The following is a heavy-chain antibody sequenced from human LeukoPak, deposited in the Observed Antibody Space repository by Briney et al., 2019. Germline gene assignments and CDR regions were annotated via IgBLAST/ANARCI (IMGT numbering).Heavy chain of an antibody. J-gene: IGHJ4*02. D-gene: IGHD2-15*01. CDR1: GGSFSGYY. Sequence: KPSETLSLTCAVYGGSFSGYYWSWIGQPPGKGLEWIGEINHSGSTNYNPSLKSRVTISVDTSKNQFSLKLSSVTAADTAVYYCARGDIVVVVAATPGAHYFDYWGQGTLVTVSS. CDR3: ARGDIVVVVAATPGAHYFDY. V-gene: IGHV4-34*01. CDR2: INHSGST.